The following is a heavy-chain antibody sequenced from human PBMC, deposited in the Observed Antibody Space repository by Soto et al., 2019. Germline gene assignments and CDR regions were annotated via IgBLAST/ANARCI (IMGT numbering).Heavy chain of an antibody. Sequence: SVKVSCKASGGTFSSYAISWVRQFPGQGLEWMGVIIPIFGTANYAQKVQGRVTISADESTSTAYMELSGLRSEDTAVFYCARDMSITTRPDYYYGMDVWGQGTTVTVSS. J-gene: IGHJ6*02. CDR2: IIPIFGTA. CDR3: ARDMSITTRPDYYYGMDV. CDR1: GGTFSSYA. D-gene: IGHD6-6*01. V-gene: IGHV1-69*13.